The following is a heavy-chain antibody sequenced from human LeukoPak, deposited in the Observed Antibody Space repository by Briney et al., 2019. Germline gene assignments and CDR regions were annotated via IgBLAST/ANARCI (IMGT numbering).Heavy chain of an antibody. J-gene: IGHJ1*01. CDR2: INQDGTEK. Sequence: GGSLRLSCAASGFTFTTYWMTWVRQAPGKGLEWVASINQDGTEKYYVDSVKGRFTISRDNAKNSLYLQMNSLRVEDTAVFYCAKVAKYYYGSETYYFFEHGGQGTPVTASA. CDR3: AKVAKYYYGSETYYFFEH. D-gene: IGHD3-10*01. CDR1: GFTFTTYW. V-gene: IGHV3-7*01.